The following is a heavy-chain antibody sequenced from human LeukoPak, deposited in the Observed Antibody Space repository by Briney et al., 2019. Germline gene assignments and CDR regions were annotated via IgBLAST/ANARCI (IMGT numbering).Heavy chain of an antibody. CDR1: GFTFSNIW. J-gene: IGHJ6*02. CDR3: AKKGGPNGMDV. CDR2: IKHDGSET. D-gene: IGHD3-16*01. V-gene: IGHV3-7*02. Sequence: PGGSLRLSCEASGFTFSNIWMSWVRQAPGKGLEWVANIKHDGSETNSVHSVKGRFSISRDNAKNSLHLQMNCLRVEDTAVYYCAKKGGPNGMDVWGLGTTVTVSS.